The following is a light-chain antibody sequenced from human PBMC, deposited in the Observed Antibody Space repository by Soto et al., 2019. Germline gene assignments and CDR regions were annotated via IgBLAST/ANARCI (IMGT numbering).Light chain of an antibody. V-gene: IGKV2-24*01. CDR2: KIS. CDR1: QSSEHSNGDTY. J-gene: IGKJ1*01. Sequence: DVVLTQTLLSSPVTLGQPASISCRSRQSSEHSNGDTYLSWLQQRPGQPPRPLIYKISNRFSGVPDRFIGIGTGTDFTLTISRVEAEDVGLYYRMQAIHFPRTFGQGTKVEIK. CDR3: MQAIHFPRT.